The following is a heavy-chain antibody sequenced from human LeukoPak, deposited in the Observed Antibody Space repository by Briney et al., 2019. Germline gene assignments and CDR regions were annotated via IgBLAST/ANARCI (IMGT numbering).Heavy chain of an antibody. CDR1: GFTFTTYA. J-gene: IGHJ4*02. D-gene: IGHD3-9*01. V-gene: IGHV3-23*01. CDR3: AKVGFADQIRDFVH. CDR2: ISDSGRST. Sequence: SGGSLRLHCAASGFTFTTYAMNWVRQAPGKGLDWVSGISDSGRSTYYADSVRGRFTISRDNPKDTLYPQMSSLSAEDTAVYYCAKVGFADQIRDFVHWGQGTLVRVSS.